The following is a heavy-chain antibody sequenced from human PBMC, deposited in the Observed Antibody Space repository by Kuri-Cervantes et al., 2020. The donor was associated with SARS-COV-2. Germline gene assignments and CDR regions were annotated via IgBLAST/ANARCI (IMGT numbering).Heavy chain of an antibody. CDR2: IYDGGDKK. J-gene: IGHJ6*02. CDR1: GFTFSSYA. D-gene: IGHD3-16*01. Sequence: GESLKISCAASGFTFSSYAMSWVRQAPGKGLEWVSGIYDGGDKKYYADSVKGRFTISRNNSKNILYLQMNSLRAEDTAVYYCVRDAFGARYGMDVWGQGTTVTVSS. CDR3: VRDAFGARYGMDV. V-gene: IGHV3-23*03.